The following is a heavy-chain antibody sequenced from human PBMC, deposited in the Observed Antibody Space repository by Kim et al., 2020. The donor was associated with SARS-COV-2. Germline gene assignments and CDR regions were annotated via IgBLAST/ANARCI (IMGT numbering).Heavy chain of an antibody. CDR1: GFTFSSYA. V-gene: IGHV3-23*01. J-gene: IGHJ4*02. Sequence: GGSLRLSCAASGFTFSSYAMSWVRQAPGKGLAWVSSITDSGVSTSYAASVKGRFTISRDNSKNTLYLQMNSLRAEDTALYYCAKSGQLDNWGQGTLVTVSS. CDR3: AKSGQLDN. CDR2: ITDSGVST. D-gene: IGHD5-12*01.